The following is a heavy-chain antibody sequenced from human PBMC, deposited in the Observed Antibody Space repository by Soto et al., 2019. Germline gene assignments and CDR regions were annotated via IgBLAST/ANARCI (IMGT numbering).Heavy chain of an antibody. J-gene: IGHJ6*02. CDR3: ARNSNYRRVYYYYGMDV. Sequence: PGGSLRLSCAASGFTFSSYSMNWVRQAPGKGLEWVSSISSSSSYIYYADSVKGRFTISRDNAKNSLYLQMNSLRAEDTAVYYCARNSNYRRVYYYYGMDVWGQGPTVTVSS. D-gene: IGHD4-4*01. V-gene: IGHV3-21*01. CDR1: GFTFSSYS. CDR2: ISSSSSYI.